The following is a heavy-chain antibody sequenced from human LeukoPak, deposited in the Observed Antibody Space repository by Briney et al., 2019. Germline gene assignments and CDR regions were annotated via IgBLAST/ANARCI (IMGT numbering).Heavy chain of an antibody. CDR3: ASERPSSSWYDY. Sequence: HPGGSLRLSCAASGFTFSSYWMTWVRQAPGKGLEWVANIKQDGSEKNYVDSVKGRFTISRDSAKNSLFLQMNSLRAEDTAVYYCASERPSSSWYDYWGQGTLVTVSS. J-gene: IGHJ4*02. V-gene: IGHV3-7*01. CDR1: GFTFSSYW. CDR2: IKQDGSEK. D-gene: IGHD6-13*01.